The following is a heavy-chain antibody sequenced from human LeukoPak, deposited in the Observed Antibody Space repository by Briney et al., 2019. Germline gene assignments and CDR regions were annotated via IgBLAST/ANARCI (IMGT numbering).Heavy chain of an antibody. CDR3: ARVRYYYDSSGYYFPDY. CDR1: GYTFTSYD. V-gene: IGHV1-8*01. CDR2: MNPNSGNT. J-gene: IGHJ4*02. Sequence: ASVNVSCTASGYTFTSYDINWVRQATGQGLEWMGWMNPNSGNTGYAQKFQGRVTMTRNTSISTAYMELSSLRSEDTAVYYCARVRYYYDSSGYYFPDYWGQGTLVTASS. D-gene: IGHD3-22*01.